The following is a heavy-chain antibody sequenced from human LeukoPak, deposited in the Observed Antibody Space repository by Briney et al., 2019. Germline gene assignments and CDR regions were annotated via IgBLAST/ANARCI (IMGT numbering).Heavy chain of an antibody. Sequence: GALRLSSAASGFTFISYWMHWVRQAPGKGLVCVSRISPDGSITTYADSVKGRFTISRDNAKNTLYLQMNSLRAEDTAAYYCVRGNFNGGIDYWGQGTLVTVSS. J-gene: IGHJ4*02. CDR2: ISPDGSIT. CDR3: VRGNFNGGIDY. V-gene: IGHV3-74*01. CDR1: GFTFISYW.